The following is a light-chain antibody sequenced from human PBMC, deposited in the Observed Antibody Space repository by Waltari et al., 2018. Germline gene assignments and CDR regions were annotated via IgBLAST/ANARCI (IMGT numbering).Light chain of an antibody. CDR3: QEYGFSSWT. Sequence: EVLLTQSPGTLSLSPGERATLSCRASQAISTYLAWYQQKPGQAPRLIISGASRRATDIPDRFSGSVSGTDFTLTITRVETEDSAIYFCQEYGFSSWTFGQGTKVEI. V-gene: IGKV3-20*01. CDR1: QAISTY. J-gene: IGKJ1*01. CDR2: GAS.